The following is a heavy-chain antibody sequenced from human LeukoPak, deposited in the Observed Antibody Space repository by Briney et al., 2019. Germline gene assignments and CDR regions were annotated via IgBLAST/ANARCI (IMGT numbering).Heavy chain of an antibody. Sequence: ASVKVSCKASGYTFTSYYMHWVRQAPGQGLEWMGIINPSVGTTNYAQKFQGRVTMTSDTSTSTIYMELSSLRSEDTAVYYCARDHSGYDRFDYWGQGTLVTVSS. CDR3: ARDHSGYDRFDY. V-gene: IGHV1-46*01. CDR2: INPSVGTT. CDR1: GYTFTSYY. D-gene: IGHD5-12*01. J-gene: IGHJ4*02.